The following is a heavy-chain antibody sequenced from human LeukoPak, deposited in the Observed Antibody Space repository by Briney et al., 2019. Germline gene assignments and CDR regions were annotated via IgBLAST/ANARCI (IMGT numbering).Heavy chain of an antibody. Sequence: PGGSLRLSCAASGFTSSSYWMHWVRQAPGKGLVWVSRINSDGSSTSYADSVKGRFTISRDNAKNTLYLQMNSLRAEDTAVYYCARDDILTGYPYFDYWGQGTLVTVSS. CDR2: INSDGSST. CDR1: GFTSSSYW. CDR3: ARDDILTGYPYFDY. D-gene: IGHD3-9*01. V-gene: IGHV3-74*01. J-gene: IGHJ4*02.